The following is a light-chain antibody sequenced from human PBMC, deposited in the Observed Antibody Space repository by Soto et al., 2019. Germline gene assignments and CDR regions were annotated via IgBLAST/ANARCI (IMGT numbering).Light chain of an antibody. CDR2: DAS. V-gene: IGKV1-5*01. CDR1: QSISIW. J-gene: IGKJ2*01. Sequence: GDRVTITCRASQSISIWLAWYQQKPGKAPKILIYDASSLESGVPSRFSGRGSGTEFTLTISSLQPDDFATYYCQQSNTYSTFGQGTKLEIK. CDR3: QQSNTYST.